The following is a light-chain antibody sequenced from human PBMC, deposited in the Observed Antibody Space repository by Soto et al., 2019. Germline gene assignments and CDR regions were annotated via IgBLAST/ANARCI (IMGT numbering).Light chain of an antibody. CDR3: QQYGRSPPFI. V-gene: IGKV3-20*01. CDR1: QTTSSRF. CDR2: GES. Sequence: EIVMTQSPATLSLSPGERATLSCRASQTTSSRFLAWYQQKPGQSPRLLIYGESSRATGIPDRFSGSGSGTDFTLTISRLEPEDFAVYYCQQYGRSPPFIFGPGTKVDIK. J-gene: IGKJ3*01.